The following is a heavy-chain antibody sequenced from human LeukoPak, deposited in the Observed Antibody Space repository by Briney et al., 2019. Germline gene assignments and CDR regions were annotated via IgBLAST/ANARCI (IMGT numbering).Heavy chain of an antibody. CDR2: IFPGDSDT. CDR1: GYSFTRYW. D-gene: IGHD6-19*01. Sequence: GESLKISCKDSGYSFTRYWIGWVRQMPGKGLEWMGIIFPGDSDTRYSPSFQGQVTISADKSISTAYLQWSSLKASDTAMYYCARQVAVFFDYWGQGTLVTVSS. V-gene: IGHV5-51*01. J-gene: IGHJ4*02. CDR3: ARQVAVFFDY.